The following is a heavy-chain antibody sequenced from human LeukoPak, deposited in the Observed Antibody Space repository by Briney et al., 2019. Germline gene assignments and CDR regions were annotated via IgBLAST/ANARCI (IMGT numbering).Heavy chain of an antibody. CDR3: AKGEMATIPPDF. J-gene: IGHJ4*02. V-gene: IGHV3-23*01. CDR1: GFTFSSYN. D-gene: IGHD5-24*01. CDR2: IRGSGSST. Sequence: GGSLRLSCSASGFTFSSYNMYWVRQAPGKGLEWVSAIRGSGSSTYYADSVKGRFTISRDNSKNTLYLLMNSLRAEDTAVYYCAKGEMATIPPDFWGQGTLVTVSS.